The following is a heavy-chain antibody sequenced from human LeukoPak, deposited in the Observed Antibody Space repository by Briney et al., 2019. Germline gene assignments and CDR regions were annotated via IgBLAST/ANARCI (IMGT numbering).Heavy chain of an antibody. CDR1: GYSFTDYY. D-gene: IGHD7-27*01. CDR3: ARVSGSYYYYMDV. CDR2: VNPNSGGT. J-gene: IGHJ6*03. Sequence: ASVKVSCKASGYSFTDYYMHWVRQAPGQGLEWMGWVNPNSGGTNYAQKFQGRVTMTRDTSISTAYMELSRLRSDDTAVYYCARVSGSYYYYMDVWGKGTTVTVSS. V-gene: IGHV1-2*02.